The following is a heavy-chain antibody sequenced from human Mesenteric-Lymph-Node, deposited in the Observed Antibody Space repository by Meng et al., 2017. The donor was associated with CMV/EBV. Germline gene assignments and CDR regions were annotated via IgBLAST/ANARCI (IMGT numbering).Heavy chain of an antibody. CDR2: IYYSGST. CDR1: GGSISSSTYY. V-gene: IGHV4-39*01. J-gene: IGHJ5*02. Sequence: ESLKISCTVSGGSISSSTYYWGWIRQPPGKGLEWIGDIYYSGSTYYNPSLKSRVTISVDTSKNQFSLKLSSVTAADTAVYYCARHQEYWFDPWGQGTLVTVSS. CDR3: ARHQEYWFDP.